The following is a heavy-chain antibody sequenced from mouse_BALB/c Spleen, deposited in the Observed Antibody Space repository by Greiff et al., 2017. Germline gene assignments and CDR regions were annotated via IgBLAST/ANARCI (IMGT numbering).Heavy chain of an antibody. CDR1: GFSLTSYG. D-gene: IGHD2-4*01. J-gene: IGHJ4*01. CDR3: ARKFDYDEDYAMDY. V-gene: IGHV2-4-1*01. Sequence: QVQLKESGPGLVQPSQSLSITCTVSGFSLTSYGVHWVRQSPGKGLEWLGVIWSGGSTDYNAAFISRLSISKYNSKSQVFFKMNSLQADDTAIYYCARKFDYDEDYAMDYWGQGTSVTVSS. CDR2: IWSGGST.